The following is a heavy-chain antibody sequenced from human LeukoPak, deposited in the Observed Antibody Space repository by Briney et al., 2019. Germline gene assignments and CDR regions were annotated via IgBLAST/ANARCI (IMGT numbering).Heavy chain of an antibody. J-gene: IGHJ4*02. CDR1: GYTFTVYY. Sequence: ASVKVSFKASGYTFTVYYIHWVRQAPGQGLEWMGWINPNSGGTNYGQNFQARVIMTRDTSISTAYMELSSLRSDDTAVYYCARGDGSYLLWGQGTLVTVSS. CDR3: ARGDGSYLL. CDR2: INPNSGGT. V-gene: IGHV1-2*02. D-gene: IGHD1-26*01.